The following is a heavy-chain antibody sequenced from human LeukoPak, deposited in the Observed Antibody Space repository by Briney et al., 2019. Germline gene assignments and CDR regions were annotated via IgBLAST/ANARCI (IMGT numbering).Heavy chain of an antibody. CDR2: IYYSGST. J-gene: IGHJ4*02. V-gene: IGHV4-31*03. CDR1: GGSISSGGYY. D-gene: IGHD4-23*01. Sequence: PSETLSLTCTVSGGSISSGGYYWGWIRQHPGKGLEWIGYIYYSGSTYYNPSLKSRVTISVDTSKNQFSLKLSSVTAADTAVYYCARVAGGGVSGFDYWGQGTLVTVSS. CDR3: ARVAGGGVSGFDY.